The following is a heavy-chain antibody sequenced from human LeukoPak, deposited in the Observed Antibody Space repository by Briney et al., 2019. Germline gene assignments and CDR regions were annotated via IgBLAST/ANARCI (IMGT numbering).Heavy chain of an antibody. Sequence: ASVKVSCKASGGTFSSYAISRVRQAPGQGLEWMGRTIPILGIANYAQKFQGRVTTTADKSTSTAYMELSSLRSEDTAVYYCATRNDYYDSSGYYLPHFDYWGQGTLVTVSS. CDR2: TIPILGIA. D-gene: IGHD3-22*01. CDR3: ATRNDYYDSSGYYLPHFDY. J-gene: IGHJ4*02. CDR1: GGTFSSYA. V-gene: IGHV1-69*04.